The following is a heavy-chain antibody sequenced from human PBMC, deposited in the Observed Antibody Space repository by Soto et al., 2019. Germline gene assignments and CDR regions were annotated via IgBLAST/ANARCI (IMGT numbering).Heavy chain of an antibody. Sequence: EVQLLESGGGLVQPGGSLRLSCAASGFTFSSYAMSWVRQAPGKGLEWVSAISGSGGSTYYADSVKGRFTISRDNSKNAMYLQMNSLRAEDTAVYYCAQDRNTMVQGVPRPGLFYWGQGTMVTVSS. CDR3: AQDRNTMVQGVPRPGLFY. V-gene: IGHV3-23*01. CDR1: GFTFSSYA. D-gene: IGHD3-10*01. J-gene: IGHJ4*02. CDR2: ISGSGGST.